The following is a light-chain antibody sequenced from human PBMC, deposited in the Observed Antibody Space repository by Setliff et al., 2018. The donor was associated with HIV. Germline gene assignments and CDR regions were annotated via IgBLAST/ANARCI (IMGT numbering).Light chain of an antibody. CDR1: SSDVGGYNY. CDR2: EVR. V-gene: IGLV2-14*01. J-gene: IGLJ1*01. Sequence: QSALTQPASVSGSPGQSITISCTGTSSDVGGYNYVSWYQQHPGKAPKLIIYEVRNRPSGIPNRFSGPKSGNTASLTISGLQAEDEGDYYCSSYAITNTLPFGTGTKVTVL. CDR3: SSYAITNTLP.